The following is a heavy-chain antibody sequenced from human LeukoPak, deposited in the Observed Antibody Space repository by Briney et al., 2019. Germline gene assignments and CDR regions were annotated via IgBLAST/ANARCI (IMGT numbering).Heavy chain of an antibody. V-gene: IGHV3-48*03. CDR2: ISSGGSTI. D-gene: IGHD5-18*01. J-gene: IGHJ4*02. CDR1: GFTFNNYE. Sequence: SGGSLRLSCAASGFTFNNYEMNWVRQAPGKGLEWVSYISSGGSTIYYADSVKGRFTISRDNAKNSLYLQMDSLRAEDTAVYYCARGEGRYYYWGQGTLVTVSS. CDR3: ARGEGRYYY.